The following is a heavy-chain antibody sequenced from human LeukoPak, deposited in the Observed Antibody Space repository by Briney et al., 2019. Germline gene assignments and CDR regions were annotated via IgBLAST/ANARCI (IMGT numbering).Heavy chain of an antibody. D-gene: IGHD3-22*01. CDR2: IIPIFGTA. CDR1: GGTFSSYA. J-gene: IGHJ4*02. CDR3: ARDNLDYYDSSGYYSAFDY. V-gene: IGHV1-69*05. Sequence: SVKVSCKASGGTFSSYAISWVRQAPGQGLEWMGRIIPIFGTANYAQKFQGRATITTDESTSTAYMELSSLRSEDTAVYYCARDNLDYYDSSGYYSAFDYWGQGTLVTVSS.